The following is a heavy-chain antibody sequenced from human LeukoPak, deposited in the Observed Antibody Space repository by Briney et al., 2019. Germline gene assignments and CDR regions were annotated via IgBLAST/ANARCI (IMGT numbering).Heavy chain of an antibody. CDR1: GFTVSSNY. J-gene: IGHJ4*02. D-gene: IGHD6-13*01. CDR2: IYSGGST. V-gene: IGHV3-66*01. CDR3: ARAGTWYLGLFDY. Sequence: GGSLRLSCAASGFTVSSNYMSWVRQAPGKGLEWVSVIYSGGSTYYADSVKGRFTISRDNSKNTLYLQTNSLRAEDTAVYYCARAGTWYLGLFDYWGQGTLVTVSS.